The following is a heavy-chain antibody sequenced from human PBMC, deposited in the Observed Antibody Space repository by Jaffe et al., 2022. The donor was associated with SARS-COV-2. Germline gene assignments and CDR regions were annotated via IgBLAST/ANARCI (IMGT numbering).Heavy chain of an antibody. CDR3: ARTTYYYDSSGYWGPYYYYGMDV. D-gene: IGHD3-22*01. Sequence: QVQLQESGPGLVKPSQTLSLTCTVSGGSISSGSYYWSWIRQPAGKGLEWIGRIYTSGSTNYNPSLKSRVTISVDTSKNQFSLKLSSVTAADTAVYYCARTTYYYDSSGYWGPYYYYGMDVWGQGTTVTVSS. CDR2: IYTSGST. J-gene: IGHJ6*02. CDR1: GGSISSGSYY. V-gene: IGHV4-61*02.